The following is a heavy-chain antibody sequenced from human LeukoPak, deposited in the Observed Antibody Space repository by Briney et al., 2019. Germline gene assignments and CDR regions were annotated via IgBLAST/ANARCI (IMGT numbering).Heavy chain of an antibody. CDR1: GGSISSGGYY. CDR3: ARGRNGYSYGFGPLFDY. Sequence: SQTLSLTCTVSGGSISSGGYYWSWIRQHPGKGLEWIGYIYYSGSTYYNPSLKSRVTISVDTSKNQFSLKLSSVTAADTAVYYCARGRNGYSYGFGPLFDYWGQGTLVTVSS. D-gene: IGHD5-18*01. CDR2: IYYSGST. J-gene: IGHJ4*02. V-gene: IGHV4-31*03.